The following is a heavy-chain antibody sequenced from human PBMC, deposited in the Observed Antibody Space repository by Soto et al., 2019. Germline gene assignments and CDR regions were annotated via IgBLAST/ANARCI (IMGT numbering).Heavy chain of an antibody. CDR3: ARGVEPAFRTSLVS. V-gene: IGHV4-59*02. Sequence: SETLSLTCSVSGDSVSSYYWTWIRQSPGKGLEWIGYIYNSGSSNYNPSLKSRVTISADTSKNQFSLRLSSVAAADTAVYYCARGVEPAFRTSLVSCGQGILVTVS. J-gene: IGHJ5*02. CDR2: IYNSGSS. CDR1: GDSVSSYY. D-gene: IGHD2-2*01.